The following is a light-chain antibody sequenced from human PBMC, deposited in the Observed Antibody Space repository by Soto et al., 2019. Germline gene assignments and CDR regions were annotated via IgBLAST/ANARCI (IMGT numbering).Light chain of an antibody. CDR2: DAS. Sequence: DIQMTQSPSSLSASVGDRVTITCQASQDITNYLNWYQQKPGKAPQLLIYDASNLETGVPSRFSGSGSGTDFTFNITTLQPEDVATYYCQQYDTVPPSFGQGTKLDIK. CDR1: QDITNY. J-gene: IGKJ2*01. CDR3: QQYDTVPPS. V-gene: IGKV1-33*01.